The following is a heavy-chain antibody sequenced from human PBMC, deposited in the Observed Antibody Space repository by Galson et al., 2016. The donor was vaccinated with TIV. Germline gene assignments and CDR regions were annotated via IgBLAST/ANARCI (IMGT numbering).Heavy chain of an antibody. V-gene: IGHV5-51*01. CDR2: IYPLDTAA. CDR3: ARRAATCTNDSCYDLAGMDV. D-gene: IGHD2-8*01. CDR1: GYKFTTCW. Sequence: QSGAAVKKPGESLKISCEGSGYKFTTCWIAWVLQMPGKVRELMYTIYPLDTAAKSCPYSKAPVTFSADKSITTAYLQWSSLKPSDTAIYYCARRAATCTNDSCYDLAGMDVWGQGTTVIVSS. J-gene: IGHJ6*02.